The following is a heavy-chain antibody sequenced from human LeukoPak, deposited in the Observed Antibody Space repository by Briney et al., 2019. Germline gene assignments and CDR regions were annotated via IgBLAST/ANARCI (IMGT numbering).Heavy chain of an antibody. V-gene: IGHV4-59*01. CDR3: ARDSGYSYGLDY. Sequence: ASETLSLTCTVSGGSISGYYWSWIRQPPGKGLEWIGYIYYSGSTNYNPSLKSRVTISVDTSKNQFSLKLSSVTAADTAVYYCARDSGYSYGLDYWGQGTLVTVSS. CDR2: IYYSGST. J-gene: IGHJ4*02. D-gene: IGHD5-18*01. CDR1: GGSISGYY.